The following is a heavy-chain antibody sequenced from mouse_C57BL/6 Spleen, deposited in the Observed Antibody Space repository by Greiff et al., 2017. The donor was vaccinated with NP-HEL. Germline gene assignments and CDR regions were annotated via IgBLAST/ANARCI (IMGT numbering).Heavy chain of an antibody. CDR3: ASYAITTDWYFDV. V-gene: IGHV1-59*01. D-gene: IGHD1-2*01. Sequence: VQLQQPGAELVRPGTSVKLSCKASGYTFTSYWMHWVKQRPGQGLEWIGVIDPSDSYTNYNQKFKGKATLTVDTSSSTAYMQLSSLTSEDSAVYYCASYAITTDWYFDVWGTGTTVTVSS. J-gene: IGHJ1*03. CDR2: IDPSDSYT. CDR1: GYTFTSYW.